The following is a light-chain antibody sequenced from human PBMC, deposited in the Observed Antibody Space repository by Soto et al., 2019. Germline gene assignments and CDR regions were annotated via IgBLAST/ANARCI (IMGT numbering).Light chain of an antibody. V-gene: IGKV1-39*01. CDR1: QSISTY. CDR2: AAS. Sequence: DIQMTQSPSSLSASVGDRITITCRASQSISTYLNWYNQKPGKAPKLLISAASSLQSGVPSRFSGSGSGTDFTLTISSLQPEDFATYFCQQSYTIPFTFGQGTKVEIK. CDR3: QQSYTIPFT. J-gene: IGKJ2*01.